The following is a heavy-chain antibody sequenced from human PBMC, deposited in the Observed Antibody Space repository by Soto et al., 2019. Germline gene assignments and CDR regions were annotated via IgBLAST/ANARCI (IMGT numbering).Heavy chain of an antibody. Sequence: GASVKVSCKASGYTFTSYGISWVRQAPGQGLEWMGRISPNLGNTSYAQKFQGRVTMTRDTSTSTVYMELSSLRSEDTAVYYCARGIPRGYSGYFDYWGQGTLVTVSS. CDR1: GYTFTSYG. V-gene: IGHV1-18*01. CDR2: ISPNLGNT. CDR3: ARGIPRGYSGYFDY. D-gene: IGHD5-12*01. J-gene: IGHJ4*02.